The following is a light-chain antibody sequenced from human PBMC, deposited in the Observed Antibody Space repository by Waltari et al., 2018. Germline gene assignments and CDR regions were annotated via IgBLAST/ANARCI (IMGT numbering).Light chain of an antibody. V-gene: IGKV4-1*01. CDR1: QSVLYSSNNKNY. J-gene: IGKJ1*01. Sequence: DIVMTQSPDYLAVSLGERGTINCKSSQSVLYSSNNKNYLAWYQQKPGQPPKLLIYWASTRESGVPDRFSGSGSGTDFTLTISSLQAEDVAVYYCQQYYSTLWTFGQGTKVEIK. CDR2: WAS. CDR3: QQYYSTLWT.